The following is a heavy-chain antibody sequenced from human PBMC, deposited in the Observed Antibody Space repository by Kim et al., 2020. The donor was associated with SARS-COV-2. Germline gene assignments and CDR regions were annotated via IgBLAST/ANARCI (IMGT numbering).Heavy chain of an antibody. D-gene: IGHD2-21*01. CDR2: ISSSGSTI. Sequence: GGSLRLSCAASGFTFSDYYMSWIRQAPGKGLEWFSYISSSGSTIYYADSVKGRFTISRDNAKNSLYLQMNSLRAEDTAVYYCARDQEYCGGDCYSFGAFDIWGQGTMVTVSS. CDR3: ARDQEYCGGDCYSFGAFDI. CDR1: GFTFSDYY. J-gene: IGHJ3*02. V-gene: IGHV3-11*01.